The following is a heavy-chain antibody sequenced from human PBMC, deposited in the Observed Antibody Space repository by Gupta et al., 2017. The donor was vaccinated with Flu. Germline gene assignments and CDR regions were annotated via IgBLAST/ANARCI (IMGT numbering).Heavy chain of an antibody. J-gene: IGHJ5*01. V-gene: IGHV1-69*06. Sequence: SSDAIGWVRQAPGQGLEGMGGIIPVFGAKKEAQKGPGRITINEDKSTHKADMELSSLRSEETDVYFCARGIGGGTNNWLDSWGQGTLVSVSS. D-gene: IGHD3-16*01. CDR1: SSDA. CDR3: ARGIGGGTNNWLDS. CDR2: IIPVFGAK.